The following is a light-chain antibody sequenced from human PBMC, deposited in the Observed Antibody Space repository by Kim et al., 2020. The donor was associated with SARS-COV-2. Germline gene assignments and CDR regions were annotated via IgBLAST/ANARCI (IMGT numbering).Light chain of an antibody. CDR3: AAWDDSFWV. Sequence: TPGQRVTISCSGSSSNIGSNTVNWYQQLPGTAPKLLIYSNNQRPSGVPDRFSGSKSGTSASLAISGLQSEDEADYYCAAWDDSFWVFGGGTQLTVL. CDR2: SNN. J-gene: IGLJ3*02. V-gene: IGLV1-44*01. CDR1: SSNIGSNT.